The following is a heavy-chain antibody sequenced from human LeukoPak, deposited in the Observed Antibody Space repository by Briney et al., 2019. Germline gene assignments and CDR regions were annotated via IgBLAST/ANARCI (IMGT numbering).Heavy chain of an antibody. CDR2: IIHVFDTA. CDR3: ARDHRDRDGSDY. J-gene: IGHJ4*02. CDR1: GNTFSSYS. Sequence: ASVKVSCKGSGNTFSSYSISWVRQAPGQGLEWMGGIIHVFDTANYAQKFQGRVTITADESTGTVYMELSSLRSEDSAMYYCARDHRDRDGSDYWGQGTQVTVSS. V-gene: IGHV1-69*01. D-gene: IGHD5-24*01.